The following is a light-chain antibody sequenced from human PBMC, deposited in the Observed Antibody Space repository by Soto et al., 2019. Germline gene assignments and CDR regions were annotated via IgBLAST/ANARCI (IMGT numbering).Light chain of an antibody. J-gene: IGKJ2*01. CDR1: KSVSRSY. CDR2: GAS. CDR3: QQYGTSPRM. V-gene: IGKV3-20*01. Sequence: EIVLTQSPGTLSLSPGERATLSCRASKSVSRSYLAWYQQRPGQAPRLLIYGASSRATGIPDRFSGSGSGTDFTLNISRLGPEDFSVYFCQQYGTSPRMFGEGTKLEIK.